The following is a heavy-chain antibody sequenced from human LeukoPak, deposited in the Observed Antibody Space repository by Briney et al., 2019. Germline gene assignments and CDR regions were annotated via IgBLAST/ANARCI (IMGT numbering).Heavy chain of an antibody. D-gene: IGHD2-2*01. CDR3: ANTRISRYPLYYFDY. J-gene: IGHJ4*02. Sequence: GGSLRLSCAASGFTFSSYAMSWVRQAPGKGLEWVSATSGSGGSTYSADSVKGRFTISRDNSKNTLYLQMNSLRADDTAVYYCANTRISRYPLYYFDYWGQGTLVTVSS. CDR1: GFTFSSYA. CDR2: TSGSGGST. V-gene: IGHV3-23*01.